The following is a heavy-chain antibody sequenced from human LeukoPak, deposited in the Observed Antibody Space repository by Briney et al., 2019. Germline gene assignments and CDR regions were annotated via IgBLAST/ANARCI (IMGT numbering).Heavy chain of an antibody. CDR1: GYTFTGYY. D-gene: IGHD6-13*01. Sequence: ASVKVSCKASGYTFTGYYMHWVRQAPGQGLEWMGWINPNSGGTNYAQKFQGRVTMTRDTSISTAYMELSRLRSDDTAVYYCARDPLPGSSSWYVGAFDIWGQGTMVTVSS. CDR2: INPNSGGT. V-gene: IGHV1-2*02. J-gene: IGHJ3*02. CDR3: ARDPLPGSSSWYVGAFDI.